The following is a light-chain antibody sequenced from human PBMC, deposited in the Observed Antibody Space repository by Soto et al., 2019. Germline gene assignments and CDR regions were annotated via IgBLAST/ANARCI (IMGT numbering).Light chain of an antibody. V-gene: IGKV3-15*01. CDR1: QSVGSN. CDR2: GAS. CDR3: QHYNNWPPWT. J-gene: IGKJ1*01. Sequence: EIVMTQSPATLSVSPGERATLSCRASQSVGSNLAWYQQKPGQAPRLLIYGASTRATGIPARFSGRGSGTDFTLTISSLQSEDFAVYYCQHYNNWPPWTFGQGTKVEIK.